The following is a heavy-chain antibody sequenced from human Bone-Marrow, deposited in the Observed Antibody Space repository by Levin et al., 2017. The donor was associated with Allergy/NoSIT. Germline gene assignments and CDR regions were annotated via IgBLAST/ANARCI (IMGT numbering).Heavy chain of an antibody. D-gene: IGHD3-10*01. CDR1: GGSISNSRYY. V-gene: IGHV4-39*01. J-gene: IGHJ5*01. CDR2: IHYSGST. Sequence: PSETLSLTCTVSGGSISNSRYYWGWIRQPPGKGLDWIGSIHYSGSTDYNPSLKSRVTISVDTSKNQFSLKLSSVTAADTAAYYCAKYGSATSCGQGTPVTVSS. CDR3: AKYGSATS.